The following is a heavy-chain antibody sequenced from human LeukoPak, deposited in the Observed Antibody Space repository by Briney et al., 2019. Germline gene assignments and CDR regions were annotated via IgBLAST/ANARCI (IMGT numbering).Heavy chain of an antibody. CDR1: GYTFTSYG. V-gene: IGHV1-18*01. Sequence: ASVKVSCKASGYTFTSYGISWVRQAPGQGLEWMGWISAYNGNTNYAQKLQGRVTMTTDTSTSTAYMELRSLRSDDTAVYFCARWPMTNLAFDVWGQGTMVTVSS. CDR3: ARWPMTNLAFDV. D-gene: IGHD3-22*01. CDR2: ISAYNGNT. J-gene: IGHJ3*01.